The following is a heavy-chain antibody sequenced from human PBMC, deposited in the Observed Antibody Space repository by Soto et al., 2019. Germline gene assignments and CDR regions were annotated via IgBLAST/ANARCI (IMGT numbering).Heavy chain of an antibody. Sequence: PGGSLRLSCAASGFTFSSSAMSWVRQAPGKGLDWVSAISGNGDTTYYADSVKGRFTISRDISKNTLYLQMNGLRAEDTAVYYCAKIRGYDLGSTTFQHWGQGTLVTVSS. J-gene: IGHJ1*01. CDR3: AKIRGYDLGSTTFQH. V-gene: IGHV3-23*01. D-gene: IGHD5-12*01. CDR2: ISGNGDTT. CDR1: GFTFSSSA.